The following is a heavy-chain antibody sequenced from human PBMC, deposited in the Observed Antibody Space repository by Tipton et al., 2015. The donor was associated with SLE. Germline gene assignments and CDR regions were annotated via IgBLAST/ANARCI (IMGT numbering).Heavy chain of an antibody. V-gene: IGHV4-59*12. CDR3: ARRNYYYGLDV. CDR2: IYYSGST. Sequence: LRLSCAASGFTFSNYGMSWIRQPPGKGLEWIGYIYYSGSTNYNPSLKSRVTISVDTSKNQFSLKLSSVTAADTALYYCARRNYYYGLDVWGQGTTVTVSS. J-gene: IGHJ6*02. CDR1: GFTFSNYG.